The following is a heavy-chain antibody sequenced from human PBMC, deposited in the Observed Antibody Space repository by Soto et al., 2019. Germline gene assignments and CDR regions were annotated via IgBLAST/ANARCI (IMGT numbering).Heavy chain of an antibody. CDR1: GFTFSSHV. J-gene: IGHJ4*02. D-gene: IGHD2-21*01. V-gene: IGHV3-30-3*01. CDR2: ISHDGSNK. CDR3: ARDDEGGSDGDLAY. Sequence: QVQLVESGGGVVQPGRSLRLSCAASGFTFSSHVMHWVRQTPGKGLEWVAFISHDGSNKYYADSVKGRFTISRDNSTNTLYLQMNSLRAEDTAVYYCARDDEGGSDGDLAYWGQGTLVTASS.